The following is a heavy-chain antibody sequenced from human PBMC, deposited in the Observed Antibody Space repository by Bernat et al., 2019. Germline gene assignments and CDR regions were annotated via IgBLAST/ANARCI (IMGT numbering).Heavy chain of an antibody. D-gene: IGHD1-14*01. V-gene: IGHV3-7*01. CDR3: ARDRGTSLEVRFDY. CDR2: IKQDGNEK. J-gene: IGHJ4*02. Sequence: EVQVVESGGDLVQPGGSLRLSCVVSGITFSSYWMSWVRQAPGKGLEWVANIKQDGNEKYYVDSVKGRFTISRDNAKNSLYLQMNSLRAEDTAVYYCARDRGTSLEVRFDYWGQGTLVTVSS. CDR1: GITFSSYW.